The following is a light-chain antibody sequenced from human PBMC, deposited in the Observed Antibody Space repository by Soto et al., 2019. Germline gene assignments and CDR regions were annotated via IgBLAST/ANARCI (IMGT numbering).Light chain of an antibody. CDR3: QQSHRAPT. V-gene: IGKV1-39*01. CDR1: QNIDTF. CDR2: SST. Sequence: DSQMTQSPSSLSASVGDSVTISCRSSQNIDTFLNWYQQKAGEAPKLLIRSSTTLQDVVPSRFTGSGSGTEFALTIGSLQPEDFASYYCQQSHRAPTFGQGTKV. J-gene: IGKJ1*01.